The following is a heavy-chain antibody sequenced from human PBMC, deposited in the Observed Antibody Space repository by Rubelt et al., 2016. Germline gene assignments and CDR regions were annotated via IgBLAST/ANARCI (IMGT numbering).Heavy chain of an antibody. J-gene: IGHJ4*02. CDR1: GASISSYY. CDR2: IYYSGST. CDR3: ARSYSVTIFDY. Sequence: QVQLQQWGAGLLKPSETLSLTCTVSGASISSYYWSWIRQPPGKGLEWIGYIYYSGSTNYNSSLKIRVTISEDTSKNQFSMKLSSVTAADTAVYYCARSYSVTIFDYWGQGILVTVSS. V-gene: IGHV4-59*08. D-gene: IGHD4-11*01.